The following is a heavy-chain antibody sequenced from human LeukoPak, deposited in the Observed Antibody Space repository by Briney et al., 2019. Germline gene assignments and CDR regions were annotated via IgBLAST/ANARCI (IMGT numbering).Heavy chain of an antibody. CDR3: ARDLRDSGDY. Sequence: GGSLRLSCAASGVTLSSFAMSWARQAPGKGLEWVSGISSSGSGDNTYYADSVKGRFTISRDNSKNTLYLQMNSLRAEDTAVYYCARDLRDSGDYWGQGTLVTVSS. J-gene: IGHJ4*02. CDR1: GVTLSSFA. CDR2: ISSSGSGDNT. V-gene: IGHV3-23*01. D-gene: IGHD1-26*01.